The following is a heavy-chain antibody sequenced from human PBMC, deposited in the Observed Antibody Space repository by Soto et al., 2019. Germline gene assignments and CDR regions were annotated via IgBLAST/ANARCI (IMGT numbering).Heavy chain of an antibody. J-gene: IGHJ6*02. CDR1: GFTFRNHA. Sequence: QVQLVESGGGVVQPGGSLRLSCAASGFTFRNHAMHWVRQAPGKGLECLAVIAHDGSNAFYRDSVKGRFTVSRDNTKNTLYLYMNSLRSEDKGVYYCARGDREDILVVVGDRPSEYGTDIWGQGTTVIVSS. D-gene: IGHD2-15*01. CDR2: IAHDGSNA. V-gene: IGHV3-30*04. CDR3: ARGDREDILVVVGDRPSEYGTDI.